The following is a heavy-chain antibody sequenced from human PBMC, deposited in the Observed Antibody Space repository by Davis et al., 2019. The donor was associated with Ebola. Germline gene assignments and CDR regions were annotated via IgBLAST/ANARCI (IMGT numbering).Heavy chain of an antibody. V-gene: IGHV1-46*01. Sequence: ASVKVSCKASGYTFTGYYMHWVRQAPGHGLEWMGIINPSGGSTSYAQKFQGRVTMTRDTSTSTVYMELSSLRSEDTAVYYCARDLHKLRFLEWPRRGNYGMDVWGQGTTVTVSS. CDR3: ARDLHKLRFLEWPRRGNYGMDV. D-gene: IGHD3-3*01. CDR1: GYTFTGYY. J-gene: IGHJ6*02. CDR2: INPSGGST.